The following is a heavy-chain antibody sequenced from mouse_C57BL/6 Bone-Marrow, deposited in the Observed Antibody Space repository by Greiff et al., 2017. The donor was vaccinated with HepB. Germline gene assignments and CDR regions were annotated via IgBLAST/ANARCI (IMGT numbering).Heavy chain of an antibody. CDR2: IDPSDSYT. V-gene: IGHV1-69*01. Sequence: VQLQQPGAELVMPGASVKLSCKASGYTFTSYWMHWVKQRPGQGLEWIGEIDPSDSYTNYNQKFKSKSTLTVDKSSSTAYMQLSSLTSEDSAVYYCAKGGWLLHFDYWGQGTTLTVSS. D-gene: IGHD2-3*01. CDR1: GYTFTSYW. J-gene: IGHJ2*01. CDR3: AKGGWLLHFDY.